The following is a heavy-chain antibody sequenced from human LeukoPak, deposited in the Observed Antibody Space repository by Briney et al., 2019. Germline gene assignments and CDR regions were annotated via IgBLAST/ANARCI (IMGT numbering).Heavy chain of an antibody. Sequence: ASVKVSCKASGGTFSSYAISWVRQAPGQGLEWMGRIDPNSGGTNYAQKFQGRVTMTRDTPISTAYMELSRLRSDDTAVYYCARDFGDQYFQHWGQGTLVTVSS. J-gene: IGHJ1*01. CDR2: IDPNSGGT. V-gene: IGHV1-2*06. CDR3: ARDFGDQYFQH. D-gene: IGHD4-17*01. CDR1: GGTFSSYA.